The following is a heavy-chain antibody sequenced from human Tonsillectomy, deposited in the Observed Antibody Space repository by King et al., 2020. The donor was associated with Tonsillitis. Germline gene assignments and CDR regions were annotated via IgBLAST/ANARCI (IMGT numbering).Heavy chain of an antibody. D-gene: IGHD1-1*01. V-gene: IGHV5-10-1*03. J-gene: IGHJ4*02. CDR3: ARHEGTENSDY. Sequence: VQLVESGAEVKKSGESLRISCKGSGYSFTSHWISWVRQMPGKGLEWMGRIDPSDSYTNYSPSFQGHVTISADKSISTAYLQWGSLQASDTAMYYCARHEGTENSDYWGQGTLVTVSS. CDR2: IDPSDSYT. CDR1: GYSFTSHW.